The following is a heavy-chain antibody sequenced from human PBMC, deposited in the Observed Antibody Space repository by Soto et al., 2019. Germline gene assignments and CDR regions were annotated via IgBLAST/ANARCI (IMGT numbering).Heavy chain of an antibody. CDR1: RSAIDSSRCH. J-gene: IGHJ3*02. V-gene: IGHV4-39*01. D-gene: IGHD1-26*01. CDR2: IKYSGTT. CDR3: ARHGITGSYYDAFDI. Sequence: PSVTLSLTCTINRSAIDSSRCHWAWIGKPPGKGLEWIASIKYSGTTFYNPSLKSRVTLSVDTSKNQFALKLSSVTAAETAVYYCARHGITGSYYDAFDIWGQGTMVS.